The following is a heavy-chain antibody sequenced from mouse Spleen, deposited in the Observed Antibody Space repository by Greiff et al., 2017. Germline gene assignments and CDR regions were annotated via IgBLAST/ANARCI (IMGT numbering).Heavy chain of an antibody. CDR2: IYPGDGDT. Sequence: VQLQQSGPELVKPGASVKISCKASGYAFSSSWMNWVKQRPGKGLEWIGRIYPGDGDTNYNGKFKGKATLTADKSSSTAYMQLSSLTSEDSAVYFCAIITTVVAGDAMDYWGQGTSVTVSS. J-gene: IGHJ4*01. CDR3: AIITTVVAGDAMDY. V-gene: IGHV1-82*01. CDR1: GYAFSSSW. D-gene: IGHD1-1*01.